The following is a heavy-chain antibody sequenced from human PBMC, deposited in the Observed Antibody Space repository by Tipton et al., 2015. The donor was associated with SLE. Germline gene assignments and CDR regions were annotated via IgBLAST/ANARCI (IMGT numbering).Heavy chain of an antibody. V-gene: IGHV4-61*02. J-gene: IGHJ6*03. CDR3: ARERITNGGSAMDV. Sequence: LKLSCTVSGGSISSGSYYWSWIRQPAGKGLEWIGRFYTSGSTNYNPSLNSRVTISVDTSRNQFSLKLSSVTAADTAVYYCARERITNGGSAMDVWGKGTTVTVSS. CDR1: GGSISSGSYY. D-gene: IGHD7-27*01. CDR2: FYTSGST.